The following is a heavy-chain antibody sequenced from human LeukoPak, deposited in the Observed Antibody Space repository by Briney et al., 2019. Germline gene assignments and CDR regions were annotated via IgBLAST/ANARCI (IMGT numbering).Heavy chain of an antibody. J-gene: IGHJ6*02. CDR1: GGSISSGGYS. D-gene: IGHD2-2*01. Sequence: SETLSLTCAVSGGSISSGGYSWSWIRQPPGKGLEWIGYIYHSGSTYYNPSLKSRVTISVDRSKNQFSLKLSSVTAADTAVYYCARDRIAVVPAATFDYYYYGMDVWGQGTTVTVSS. CDR2: IYHSGST. V-gene: IGHV4-30-2*01. CDR3: ARDRIAVVPAATFDYYYYGMDV.